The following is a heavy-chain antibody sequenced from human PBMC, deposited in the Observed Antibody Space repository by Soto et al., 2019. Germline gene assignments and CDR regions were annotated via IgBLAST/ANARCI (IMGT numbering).Heavy chain of an antibody. CDR2: IIPIFGTA. J-gene: IGHJ6*02. D-gene: IGHD6-13*01. CDR3: ARGGMAAAALPPYYYYYGMDV. CDR1: GGTFSSYA. V-gene: IGHV1-69*13. Sequence: SVKVSCKASGGTFSSYAISWVRQAPGQGLEWMGGIIPIFGTANYARKFQGRVTITADESTSTAYMELSSLRSEDTAVYYCARGGMAAAALPPYYYYYGMDVWGQGTTVTVSS.